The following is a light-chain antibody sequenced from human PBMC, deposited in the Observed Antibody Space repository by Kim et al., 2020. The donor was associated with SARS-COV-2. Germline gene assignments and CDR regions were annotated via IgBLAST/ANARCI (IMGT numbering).Light chain of an antibody. Sequence: SSELTQDPAVSVALGQTVRITCQGDSLRSYYASWYQQKPGQAPVLVIYGKNNRPSGIPDRFSGSSSGNTASLTITVAQAEDEADYYCNSRDSSGNFVFGG. CDR1: SLRSYY. CDR3: NSRDSSGNFV. CDR2: GKN. J-gene: IGLJ2*01. V-gene: IGLV3-19*01.